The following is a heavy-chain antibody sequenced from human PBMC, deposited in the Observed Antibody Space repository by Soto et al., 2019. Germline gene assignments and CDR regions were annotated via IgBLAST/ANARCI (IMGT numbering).Heavy chain of an antibody. CDR3: ARPPGIAAAGDNWFDP. D-gene: IGHD6-13*01. CDR2: IYYSGST. J-gene: IGHJ5*02. Sequence: PSETLSLTCTVSGGSISSGGYYWSWVRQHPGKGLEWIGYIYYSGSTYYNPSLKSRVTISVDTSKNQFSLKLSSVTAADTAVYYCARPPGIAAAGDNWFDPWGQGTLVTVSS. V-gene: IGHV4-31*03. CDR1: GGSISSGGYY.